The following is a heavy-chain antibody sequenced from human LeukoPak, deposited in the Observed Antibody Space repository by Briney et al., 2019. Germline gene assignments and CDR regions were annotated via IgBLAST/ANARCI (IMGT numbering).Heavy chain of an antibody. D-gene: IGHD4-17*01. CDR3: ARWATVTTHFDY. V-gene: IGHV4-39*01. J-gene: IGHJ4*02. Sequence: PSETLSLTCTVSGGSISSSSYYWGWIRQPPGKGLEWIGSIYYSGSTYYNPSLKSRVTISVDTSKNQFSLKLSSVTAADTAVYYCARWATVTTHFDYWGQGTLVTVSS. CDR2: IYYSGST. CDR1: GGSISSSSYY.